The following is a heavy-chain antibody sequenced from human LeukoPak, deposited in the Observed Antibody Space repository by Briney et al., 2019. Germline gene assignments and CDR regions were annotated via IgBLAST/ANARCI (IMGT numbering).Heavy chain of an antibody. J-gene: IGHJ5*02. CDR1: GGTFSSYA. CDR3: ASLYSSGWNNWFDP. V-gene: IGHV1-69*06. D-gene: IGHD6-19*01. CDR2: IIPIFGTA. Sequence: SVKVSCKASGGTFSSYAISWVRQAPGQGLEWMGGIIPIFGTANYAQKFQGRVTITADKSTSTAYMELSSLRSEDTAVYYCASLYSSGWNNWFDPWGQGTLVTVSS.